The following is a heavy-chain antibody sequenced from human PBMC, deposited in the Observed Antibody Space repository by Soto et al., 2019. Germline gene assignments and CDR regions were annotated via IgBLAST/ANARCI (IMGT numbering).Heavy chain of an antibody. Sequence: QVQLVQSGAEVKKPGASVQVSCTASGYTFTSSGISWVRQAPGQGLAWMGWISTYNGDTNYAQTFQRRVHMTTDTSTGAVYMEPRSLRSDDTAVYYREREGVAPCDCYGMDGRGEGTQVTVSS. CDR3: EREGVAPCDCYGMDG. J-gene: IGHJ6*01. V-gene: IGHV1-18*01. D-gene: IGHD5-12*01. CDR1: GYTFTSSG. CDR2: ISTYNGDT.